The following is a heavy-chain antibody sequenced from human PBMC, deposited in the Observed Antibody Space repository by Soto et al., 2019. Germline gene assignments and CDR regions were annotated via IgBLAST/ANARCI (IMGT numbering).Heavy chain of an antibody. CDR3: ARDRVESGYPEYFQH. D-gene: IGHD3-22*01. CDR1: GFNVSSNY. J-gene: IGHJ1*01. V-gene: IGHV3-53*01. Sequence: EVQLVESGGGLIQPGGSLRLSCAASGFNVSSNYMSWVRQAPGKGLEWVSVIYSGGSTCYADSVKGRFTISRDNSKYTLYLQMNSLRAEDTAVYYCARDRVESGYPEYFQHWGQGSLVTVSS. CDR2: IYSGGST.